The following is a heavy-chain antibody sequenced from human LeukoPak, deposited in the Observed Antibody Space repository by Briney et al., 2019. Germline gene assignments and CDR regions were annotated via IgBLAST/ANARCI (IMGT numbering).Heavy chain of an antibody. CDR2: IYPGDSDT. D-gene: IGHD3-10*01. V-gene: IGHV5-51*01. CDR3: ARVTMVRGVKYERATNEFDP. Sequence: GESLKISCKGSGYSFPSYWIAWVRQMPGKGLEWMGIIYPGDSDTRYSPSFQGQVTISADKSISAAYLQWSSLKASDTAMYYCARVTMVRGVKYERATNEFDPWGQGTLVTVSS. CDR1: GYSFPSYW. J-gene: IGHJ5*02.